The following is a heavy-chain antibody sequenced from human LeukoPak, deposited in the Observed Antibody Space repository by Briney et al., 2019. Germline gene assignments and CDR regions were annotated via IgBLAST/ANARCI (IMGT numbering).Heavy chain of an antibody. D-gene: IGHD3-10*01. Sequence: SETLSLTCAVSGASITSSNYYWGWVRQSPGKGLEWIGNIYSSGNTYYNASLKSRVTISVDTSKNQFSLKLSSVTAADTAVYYCARGSGVVWFGGIGAFDIWGQGTMVTVSS. CDR2: IYSSGNT. CDR3: ARGSGVVWFGGIGAFDI. J-gene: IGHJ3*02. V-gene: IGHV4-39*07. CDR1: GASITSSNYY.